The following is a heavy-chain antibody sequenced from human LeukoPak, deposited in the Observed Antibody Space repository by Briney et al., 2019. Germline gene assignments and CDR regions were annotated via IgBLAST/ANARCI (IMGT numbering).Heavy chain of an antibody. D-gene: IGHD3/OR15-3a*01. CDR1: GYTFTNYW. CDR3: ARRGLVAGIYDLVYGFDI. V-gene: IGHV1-46*01. J-gene: IGHJ3*02. CDR2: INPSGGST. Sequence: GASVKVSCRASGYTFTNYWIYWVRQAPGQGLEWMGIINPSGGSTNYAQRFQGRATMTRDTSTNTVYMELNSLTSEDTAIYYCARRGLVAGIYDLVYGFDIWGQGTMVTVSS.